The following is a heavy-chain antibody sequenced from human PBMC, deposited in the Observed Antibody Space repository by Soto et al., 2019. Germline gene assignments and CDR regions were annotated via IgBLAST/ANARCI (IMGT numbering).Heavy chain of an antibody. CDR1: GFSLTASGVG. CDR2: IYWDDDK. D-gene: IGHD6-25*01. V-gene: IGHV2-5*02. J-gene: IGHJ4*02. Sequence: QITLKESGPTLLTPTQTLTLTCTFSGFSLTASGVGVGWIRQPPGKALEWLALIYWDDDKRYSPSLRSRLTIAKDTSKNQVVLTLTHVDPVDTATYYCAHTIPASVEYWGQGTLVTVSS. CDR3: AHTIPASVEY.